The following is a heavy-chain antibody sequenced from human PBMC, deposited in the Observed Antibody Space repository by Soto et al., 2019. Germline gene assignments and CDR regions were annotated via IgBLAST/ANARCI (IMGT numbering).Heavy chain of an antibody. CDR1: GFMFSSAW. CDR3: VEGWNDF. CDR2: IKSKRDGGAR. V-gene: IGHV3-15*01. Sequence: EVQVVESGGDLVKPGGSLRLSCVTSGFMFSSAWMNWVRQAPGKGLEWVGRIKSKRDGGARDYAEPVKGRFSISRDDSTNTVFLQTNSLRSEDTAVYYCVEGWNDFWGQGTLVTVSS. J-gene: IGHJ4*02. D-gene: IGHD1-1*01.